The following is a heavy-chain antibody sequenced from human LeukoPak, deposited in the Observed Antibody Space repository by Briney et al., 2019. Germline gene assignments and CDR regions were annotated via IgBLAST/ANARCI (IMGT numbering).Heavy chain of an antibody. V-gene: IGHV4-4*07. J-gene: IGHJ4*02. D-gene: IGHD3-9*01. CDR2: IYSSGET. CDR1: GGSINNYY. CDR3: ARTPQGDNYFDY. Sequence: PSETLSLTCTVSGGSINNYYWTWIRQPAGKGLEWIGRIYSSGETNYNPSLKSRVTMSVDTSNNQLSLMMTSVTAADTAVFYCARTPQGDNYFDYWGQGHLVTVSS.